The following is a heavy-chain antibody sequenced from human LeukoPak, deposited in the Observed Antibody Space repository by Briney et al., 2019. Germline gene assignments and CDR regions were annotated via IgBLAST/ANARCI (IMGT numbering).Heavy chain of an antibody. V-gene: IGHV3-30*18. D-gene: IGHD3-22*01. CDR2: ISYDGSNK. CDR1: GFTFSSYG. Sequence: PGGSLRLSCAASGFTFSSYGMHWVRQAPGKGLEWVAVISYDGSNKYYADSVKGRFTISRDNSKNTLYLQMNSLRAEDTAVYYCAKLQLTYYYDSSGYYSVDYWGQGTLVTVSS. J-gene: IGHJ4*02. CDR3: AKLQLTYYYDSSGYYSVDY.